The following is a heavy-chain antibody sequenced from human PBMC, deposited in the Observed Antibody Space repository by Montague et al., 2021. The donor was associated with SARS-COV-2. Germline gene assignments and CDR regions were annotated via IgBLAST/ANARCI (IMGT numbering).Heavy chain of an antibody. CDR3: ARGRGTALFRRIYFGMDV. D-gene: IGHD1-1*01. CDR2: IYHSGST. V-gene: IGHV4-4*02. J-gene: IGHJ6*02. Sequence: SETLSLTCAVSGGSISSSNWWSWVRQPPGKGLEWIGEIYHSGSTNYNLSLKSRVTISVDTSKNQFSLKLSSVTAADTAVYYCARGRGTALFRRIYFGMDVWGQGTTVTVSS. CDR1: GGSISSSNW.